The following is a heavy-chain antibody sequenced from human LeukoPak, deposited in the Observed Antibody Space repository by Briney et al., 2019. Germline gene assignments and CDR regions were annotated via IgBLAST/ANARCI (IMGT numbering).Heavy chain of an antibody. CDR2: ISSGSVYI. J-gene: IGHJ4*02. CDR3: VRGPKYTSATGPYYFDY. D-gene: IGHD6-13*01. CDR1: GFTFSSYA. V-gene: IGHV3-21*01. Sequence: GGSLRLSCAASGFTFSSYAMNWVRQAPGKGLQWVASISSGSVYIYYADSMKGRFTISRDNAKNSMYLQMYSLRAEDTAVYYCVRGPKYTSATGPYYFDYWGQGTPVTVSS.